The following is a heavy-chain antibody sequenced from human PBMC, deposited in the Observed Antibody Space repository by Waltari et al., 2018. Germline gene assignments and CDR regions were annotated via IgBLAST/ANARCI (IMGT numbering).Heavy chain of an antibody. CDR2: INPSGGST. CDR1: GYTFTSYY. J-gene: IGHJ4*02. CDR3: ARGRKYDYVLWV. V-gene: IGHV1-46*01. D-gene: IGHD3-10*02. Sequence: QVQLVQSGAEVKKPGASVKVSCKASGYTFTSYYMHWVRQAPGQGLEWMGIINPSGGSTSYAQKFQGRVTMTRNTSISTAYMELSSLRSEDTAVYYCARGRKYDYVLWVWGQGTLVTVSS.